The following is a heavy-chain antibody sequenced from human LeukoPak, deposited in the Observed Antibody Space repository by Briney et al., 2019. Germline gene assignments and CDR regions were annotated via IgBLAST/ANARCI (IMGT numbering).Heavy chain of an antibody. CDR1: GFTFSSFW. CDR2: IKQDGSEK. J-gene: IGHJ4*02. CDR3: ARDEDYGDYVGY. V-gene: IGHV3-7*01. Sequence: GGSLRLSCAASGFTFSSFWMSWVRPAPGKGLEWVANIKQDGSEKYYVDSVKGRFTISRDNAKNSLYLQMNSLRAEDTAVYYCARDEDYGDYVGYWGQGTLVTVCS. D-gene: IGHD4-17*01.